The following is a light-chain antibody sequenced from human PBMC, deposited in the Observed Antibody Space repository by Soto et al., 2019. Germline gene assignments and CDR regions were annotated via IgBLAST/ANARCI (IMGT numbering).Light chain of an antibody. Sequence: EIVLTQSPCTLSLSPGERATLSCRASQSVSSSYLAWYQQKPGQAPRLLIYGASSRATGIPDRFSGSGSGTDFTLTISRLEPEDFAVYYCQQYGSSPFTFGPGTKGEIK. V-gene: IGKV3-20*01. CDR3: QQYGSSPFT. CDR2: GAS. J-gene: IGKJ3*01. CDR1: QSVSSSY.